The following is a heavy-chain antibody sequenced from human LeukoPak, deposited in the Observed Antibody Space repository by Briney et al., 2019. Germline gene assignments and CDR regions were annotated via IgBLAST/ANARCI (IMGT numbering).Heavy chain of an antibody. CDR2: INPNSGGT. CDR3: AIDLGYCSSTSCYTFFDY. D-gene: IGHD2-2*02. CDR1: GYTFTGYY. Sequence: ASVKVSCKASGYTFTGYYMHWVRQAPGQGLEWMGWINPNSGGTNYAQKFQGRVTMTRDTSISTAYMELSRLRSDDTAVYYCAIDLGYCSSTSCYTFFDYWGQGTLVTVSS. V-gene: IGHV1-2*02. J-gene: IGHJ4*02.